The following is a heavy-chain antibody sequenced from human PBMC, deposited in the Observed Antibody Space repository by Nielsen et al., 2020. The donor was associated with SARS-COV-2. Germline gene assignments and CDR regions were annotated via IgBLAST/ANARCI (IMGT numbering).Heavy chain of an antibody. D-gene: IGHD5-12*01. CDR2: MWYHGGDE. V-gene: IGHV3-33*01. Sequence: GGSLRLSCEASGFTLSSHGMHWVRQPPGKGLEWVAHMWYHGGDENYADSVRGRFTISRDLSKNTVYLQMSSLRVEDTAVYYCARDGRQSGYDERSWFDTWGQGTLVTVSS. CDR1: GFTLSSHG. J-gene: IGHJ5*02. CDR3: ARDGRQSGYDERSWFDT.